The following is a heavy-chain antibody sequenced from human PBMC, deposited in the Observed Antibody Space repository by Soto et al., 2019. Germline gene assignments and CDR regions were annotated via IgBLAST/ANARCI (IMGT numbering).Heavy chain of an antibody. CDR1: GGTFSSYA. J-gene: IGHJ4*02. CDR3: ARSGEMATTHPFDY. CDR2: IIPIFGTA. D-gene: IGHD5-12*01. V-gene: IGHV1-69*13. Sequence: GASVKVSCKASGGTFSSYAISWVRRAPGQGLEWMGGIIPIFGTANYAQKFQGRVTITADESTSTAYMELSSLRSEDTAVYYCARSGEMATTHPFDYWGQGTLVTVSS.